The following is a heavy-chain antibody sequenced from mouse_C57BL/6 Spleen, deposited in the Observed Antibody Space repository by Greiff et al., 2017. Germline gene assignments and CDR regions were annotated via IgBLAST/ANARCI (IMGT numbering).Heavy chain of an antibody. Sequence: QVHVQQSGAELVRPGASVTLSCKASGYTFTDYEMHWVKQTPVHGLEWIGAIDPETGGTAYNQKFKGKAILTADKSSSTAYMELRSLTSEDSAVYYGRDWEENYAMDYWGQGTSVTVSS. J-gene: IGHJ4*01. CDR2: IDPETGGT. CDR3: RDWEENYAMDY. CDR1: GYTFTDYE. D-gene: IGHD4-1*01. V-gene: IGHV1-15*01.